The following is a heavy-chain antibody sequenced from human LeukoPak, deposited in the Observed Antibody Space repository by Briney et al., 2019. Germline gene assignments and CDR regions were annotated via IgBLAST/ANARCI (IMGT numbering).Heavy chain of an antibody. CDR2: IIPILGIA. Sequence: VASVKVSCKASGGTFSSYAISWVRQAPGQGLEWMGRIIPILGIANYAQKFQGRVTITADKSTSTAYMELSSVRSEDTAVYYCARVYSGYDAEGTYYFDYWGQGTLVTVSS. CDR1: GGTFSSYA. J-gene: IGHJ4*02. CDR3: ARVYSGYDAEGTYYFDY. V-gene: IGHV1-69*04. D-gene: IGHD5-12*01.